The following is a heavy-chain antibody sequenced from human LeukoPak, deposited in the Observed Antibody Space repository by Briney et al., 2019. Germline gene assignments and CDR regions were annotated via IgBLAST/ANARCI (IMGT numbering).Heavy chain of an antibody. CDR3: ARDLNAAIFGVVTGGFDS. D-gene: IGHD3-3*01. V-gene: IGHV3-9*03. CDR1: GFTFDDYA. Sequence: GGSLRLSCAASGFTFDDYAMHWVRQAPGKGLEWVSGISWNSEDIDYADSVKGRFTISRDNTKSSLYLQMNSLRPEDMALYYCARDLNAAIFGVVTGGFDSWGQGTLVTVSS. CDR2: ISWNSEDI. J-gene: IGHJ4*02.